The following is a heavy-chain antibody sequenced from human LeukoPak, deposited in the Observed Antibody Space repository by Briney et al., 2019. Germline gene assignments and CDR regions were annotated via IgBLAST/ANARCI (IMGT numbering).Heavy chain of an antibody. CDR3: ARDGSRYRINDY. CDR1: GFTFSSYS. V-gene: IGHV3-21*01. J-gene: IGHJ4*02. CDR2: ISSSSSYI. D-gene: IGHD1-26*01. Sequence: GGSLRLSCAASGFTFSSYSMNWVRQAPGKGLEWVSSISSSSSYIYYADSVKGRFTISRDNAKNSLYLQMNSLRAEDTAVYYCARDGSRYRINDYWGQGTLVTASS.